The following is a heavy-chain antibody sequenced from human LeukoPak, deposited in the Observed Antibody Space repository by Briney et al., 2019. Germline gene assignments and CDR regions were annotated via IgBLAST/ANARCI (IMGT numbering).Heavy chain of an antibody. CDR1: GYTFTSCA. CDR2: ISAYNGNT. D-gene: IGHD3-22*01. Sequence: ASVKVSCKASGYTFTSCAISWVRQAPGQGLEWMGWISAYNGNTNYAQRLQGRVTMTTDTSTSTAYMELRSLRSEDTAVYYCARDYYDSSGYYLFDYWGQGTLVTVSS. J-gene: IGHJ4*02. CDR3: ARDYYDSSGYYLFDY. V-gene: IGHV1-18*01.